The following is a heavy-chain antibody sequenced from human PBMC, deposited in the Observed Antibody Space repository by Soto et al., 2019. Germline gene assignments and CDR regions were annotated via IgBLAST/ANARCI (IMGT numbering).Heavy chain of an antibody. CDR3: AREPEDGVPGDY. CDR2: IVISNGSP. V-gene: IGHV1-3*04. Sequence: QVQLVQSGAEVKEPGASVRVSCKASGYAFTSHTIHWARQAPGQGPEWMGWIVISNGSPRYAPQFQGRVTFGRDTSATTAYMELSSLTSEDTAVYYCAREPEDGVPGDYWGQGTPVVVSS. CDR1: GYAFTSHT. D-gene: IGHD3-3*01. J-gene: IGHJ4*02.